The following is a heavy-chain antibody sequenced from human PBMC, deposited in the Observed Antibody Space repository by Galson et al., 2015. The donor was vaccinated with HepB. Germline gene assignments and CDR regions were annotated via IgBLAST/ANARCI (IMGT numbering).Heavy chain of an antibody. V-gene: IGHV1-18*01. D-gene: IGHD6-6*01. CDR1: GYKLTNYG. Sequence: SVKVSCKASGYKLTNYGISWVRQAPGQGLEWTGWISGYNGNTNYALKLQDRVTITADTSTRTVYMELRSLRSDDTAVYYCARARYSTSSPDYWGQGTLVTVSS. CDR3: ARARYSTSSPDY. J-gene: IGHJ4*02. CDR2: ISGYNGNT.